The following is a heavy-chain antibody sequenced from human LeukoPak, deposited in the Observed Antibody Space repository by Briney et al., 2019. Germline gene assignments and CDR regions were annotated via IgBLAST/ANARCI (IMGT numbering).Heavy chain of an antibody. CDR2: IYSGGST. V-gene: IGHV3-66*01. J-gene: IGHJ3*02. CDR1: GFTVSSNY. Sequence: GGSLRLSCAASGFTVSSNYMSWVRQAPGKGLEWVSVIYSGGSTYYADSVKGRFTISRDNSKNTLYLQMNSLRAEDTAVYYCASPYYYGSGSYNLGAFDIWREGTMVTVSS. D-gene: IGHD3-10*01. CDR3: ASPYYYGSGSYNLGAFDI.